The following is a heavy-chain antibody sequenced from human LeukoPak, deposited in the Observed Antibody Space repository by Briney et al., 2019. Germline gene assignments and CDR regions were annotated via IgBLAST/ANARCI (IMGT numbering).Heavy chain of an antibody. CDR2: IYYTGST. CDR3: ARSRVWSDYWGYFDY. Sequence: PSETLSPTCTVSGGSISSYYWNWIRQPPGKGLEWIGYIYYTGSTNYNPSLKSRVTISVDTSKTQISLKLRAVTAADTAVYYCARSRVWSDYWGYFDYWGQGTLVTVSS. J-gene: IGHJ4*02. CDR1: GGSISSYY. V-gene: IGHV4-59*01. D-gene: IGHD3-3*01.